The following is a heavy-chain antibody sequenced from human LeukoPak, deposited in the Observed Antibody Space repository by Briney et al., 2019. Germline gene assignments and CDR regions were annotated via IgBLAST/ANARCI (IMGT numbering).Heavy chain of an antibody. CDR1: GFTFSSYA. CDR2: ISGSGGST. V-gene: IGHV3-23*01. Sequence: PGGSLRLSCAASGFTFSSYAMSWVRQAPGKGLEWVSAISGSGGSTYYADSVKGRFTISRDNSKNTLYLQMSSLRAEDTAVYYCAKSYDYIWGSYRTEYFQHWGQGTLVTVSS. CDR3: AKSYDYIWGSYRTEYFQH. D-gene: IGHD3-16*02. J-gene: IGHJ1*01.